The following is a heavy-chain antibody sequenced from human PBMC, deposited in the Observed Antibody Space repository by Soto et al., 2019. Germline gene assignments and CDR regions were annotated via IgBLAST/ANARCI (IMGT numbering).Heavy chain of an antibody. D-gene: IGHD3-10*01. CDR1: GYSFTSYW. Sequence: EVQLVQSGAEVKKPGESLKISCKGSGYSFTSYWIGWVRQMPGKGLEWIGYIYYSGSTYYNPSLKSRLTISVDTSKNQFSLKLSSVTAADTAVYYCAREGYYGSGSSFWGQGTTVTVSS. V-gene: IGHV5-51*01. J-gene: IGHJ6*02. CDR2: IYYSGST. CDR3: AREGYYGSGSSF.